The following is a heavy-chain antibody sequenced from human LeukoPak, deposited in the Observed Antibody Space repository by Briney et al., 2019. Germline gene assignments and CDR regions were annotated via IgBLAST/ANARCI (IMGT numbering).Heavy chain of an antibody. J-gene: IGHJ5*02. CDR1: GGSCSGYY. V-gene: IGHV4-34*01. D-gene: IGHD2-15*01. Sequence: SETLSLTCAVYGGSCSGYYWSWIRQRPGKGLEWIGEINHSGSTNYNPSLKSRVTISVDTSKNQFSLKLSSVTAADTAVYYCARGSPRCSGGSCYGDWFDPWGQGTLVTVSS. CDR3: ARGSPRCSGGSCYGDWFDP. CDR2: INHSGST.